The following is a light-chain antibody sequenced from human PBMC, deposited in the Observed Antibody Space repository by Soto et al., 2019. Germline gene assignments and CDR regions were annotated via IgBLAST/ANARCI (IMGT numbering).Light chain of an antibody. Sequence: QSALTQPASVSGSPGQSITISCTGSNSDIGGYNSVSWYQQHPGKAPKLLIFGVTNRPSGVSNRFSGSKSGNTASLTVSGLQAEDEADYYCSSYTSSVTWVFGGGTKLTVL. J-gene: IGLJ3*02. CDR2: GVT. CDR1: NSDIGGYNS. CDR3: SSYTSSVTWV. V-gene: IGLV2-14*01.